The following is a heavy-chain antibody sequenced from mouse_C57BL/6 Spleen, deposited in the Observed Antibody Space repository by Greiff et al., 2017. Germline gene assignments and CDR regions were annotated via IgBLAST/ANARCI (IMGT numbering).Heavy chain of an antibody. CDR1: GFTFSSYG. Sequence: EVKLVESGGDLVKPGGSLKLSCAASGFTFSSYGMSWVRQTPDKRLEWVATISSGGSYTYYPDSVKGRFTISRDNAKNTLYLQMRSLKSEDTAMYYCARHRPFYGNNWYFDVWGTGTTVTVSS. CDR2: ISSGGSYT. J-gene: IGHJ1*03. D-gene: IGHD2-10*01. V-gene: IGHV5-6*01. CDR3: ARHRPFYGNNWYFDV.